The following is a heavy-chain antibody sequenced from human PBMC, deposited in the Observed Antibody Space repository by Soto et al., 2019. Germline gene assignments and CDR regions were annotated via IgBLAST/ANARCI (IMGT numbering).Heavy chain of an antibody. J-gene: IGHJ5*02. CDR2: VDASGNT. V-gene: IGHV4-4*07. CDR1: GHSISADY. D-gene: IGHD3-22*01. Sequence: QVQLQESGPGLVKASETLSLSCTVSGHSISADYWSWIRQPARKRLEWIGRVDASGNTNNNPSLNSRVTMSVDKSKNQFFLKVRSVTAADTAMYFCARDFGGSVVPHWFDPWGQGALVTVSS. CDR3: ARDFGGSVVPHWFDP.